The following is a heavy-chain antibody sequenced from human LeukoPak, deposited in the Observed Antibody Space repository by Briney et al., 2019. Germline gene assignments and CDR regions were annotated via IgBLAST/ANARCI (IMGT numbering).Heavy chain of an antibody. D-gene: IGHD5-18*01. CDR2: IYHSGST. CDR1: GYSISSGYY. Sequence: SETLSLTCTVSGYSISSGYYWGWIRQPPGKGLEWIGSIYHSGSTYYNPSLKSRVTISVDTSKNQFSLKLSSVTAADTAVYYCASPYSPIDYWGQGTLVTVSS. V-gene: IGHV4-38-2*02. CDR3: ASPYSPIDY. J-gene: IGHJ4*02.